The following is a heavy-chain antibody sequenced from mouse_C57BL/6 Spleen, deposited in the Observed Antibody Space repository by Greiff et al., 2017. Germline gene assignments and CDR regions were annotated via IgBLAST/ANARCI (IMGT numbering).Heavy chain of an antibody. V-gene: IGHV1-81*01. CDR3: AKSAYGYTDGGYFDV. Sequence: QVQLQQSGAELARPGASVKLSCKASGYTFTSYGISWVKQRTGQGLEWIGEFYPRSGNTYYNEKFKGKATLTADQSSSTAYMELRSLTSEDSAVSVCAKSAYGYTDGGYFDVWGTGTTVTVSS. D-gene: IGHD2-2*01. CDR1: GYTFTSYG. CDR2: FYPRSGNT. J-gene: IGHJ1*03.